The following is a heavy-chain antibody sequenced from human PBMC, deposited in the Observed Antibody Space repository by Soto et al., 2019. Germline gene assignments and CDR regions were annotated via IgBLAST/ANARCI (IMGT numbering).Heavy chain of an antibody. D-gene: IGHD6-19*01. V-gene: IGHV4-30-2*01. CDR1: GGSVRRGGES. J-gene: IGHJ4*02. CDR3: VQTTGWQGFDF. CDR2: IYHSGST. Sequence: TLSLTCAVAGGSVRRGGESWSWIRQPPGKGLDWIGYIYHSGSTYYNPSLKSRVTISVDRSKNQFSLKLSSVTAADTAVYYCVQTTGWQGFDFWGQGILVTVS.